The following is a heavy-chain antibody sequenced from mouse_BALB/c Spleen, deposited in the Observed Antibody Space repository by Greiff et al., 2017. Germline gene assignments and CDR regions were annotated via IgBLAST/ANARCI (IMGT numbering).Heavy chain of an antibody. CDR3: DKADGDGFAY. V-gene: IGHV2-3*01. CDR2: IWGDGST. J-gene: IGHJ3*01. D-gene: IGHD2-13*01. Sequence: VKLQESGPGLVAPSQSLSITCTVSGFSLTSYCVSWVRQPPGKGLEWLGVIWGDGSTNYHSALISRLTIIKDNSKSQVFLKLNSLQTEDTATYYCDKADGDGFAYWGQGTLVTVSA. CDR1: GFSLTSYC.